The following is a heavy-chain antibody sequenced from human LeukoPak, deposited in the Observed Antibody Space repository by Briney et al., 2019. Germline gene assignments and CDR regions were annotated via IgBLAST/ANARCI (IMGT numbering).Heavy chain of an antibody. CDR1: GFTFSSYS. Sequence: GASLTLSCAASGFTFSSYSMNWARHAPGKGLEWGSYISRSISFIYSAYSEKGQFTIYRNNAKNSLDLQMNSLRAEDAVVYYCARDSGSGSYYSDYWGQGTLVTVSS. CDR3: ARDSGSGSYYSDY. J-gene: IGHJ4*02. CDR2: ISRSISFI. D-gene: IGHD3-10*01. V-gene: IGHV3-21*01.